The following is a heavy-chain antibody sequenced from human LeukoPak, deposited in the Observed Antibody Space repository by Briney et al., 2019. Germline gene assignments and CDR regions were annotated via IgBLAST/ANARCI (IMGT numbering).Heavy chain of an antibody. CDR3: ARGSTFGGVIALYYFDY. Sequence: PSETLSLTCAVYGGSFSGYYWSWTRQPPGKGLEWIGEINHSGSTNYNPSLKSRVTISVDTSKNQFSLKLSSVTAADTAVYYCARGSTFGGVIALYYFDYWGQGTLVTVSS. CDR2: INHSGST. V-gene: IGHV4-34*01. D-gene: IGHD3-16*02. J-gene: IGHJ4*02. CDR1: GGSFSGYY.